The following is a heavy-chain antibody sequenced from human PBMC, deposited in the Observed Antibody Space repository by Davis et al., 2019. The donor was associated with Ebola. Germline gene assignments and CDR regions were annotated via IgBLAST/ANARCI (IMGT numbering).Heavy chain of an antibody. Sequence: SVKVSCKASGGSFTSFVINWVRQAPGQELEWMGGSNPVFGTPTYAQEFQGRVMITADESTSTAYMELSSLRSEDTAMYYCASGIGREYTYGPPDFWGQGTLVTVSS. CDR2: SNPVFGTP. V-gene: IGHV1-69*13. D-gene: IGHD5-18*01. CDR3: ASGIGREYTYGPPDF. J-gene: IGHJ4*02. CDR1: GGSFTSFV.